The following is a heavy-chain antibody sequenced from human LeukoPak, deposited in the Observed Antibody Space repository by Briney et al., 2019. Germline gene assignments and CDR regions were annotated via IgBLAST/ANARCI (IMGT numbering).Heavy chain of an antibody. D-gene: IGHD6-25*01. CDR2: INPNSGDT. J-gene: IGHJ4*02. CDR1: GYTFTDYY. Sequence: GASVKVSCKASGYTFTDYYIHWVRQAPGQGLEWMGWINPNSGDTNYAQNLQDRVAMTRDTSITTTYMELSGLGSGDAAVYYCARGTTAAGGTDYWGQGTLVTVSS. V-gene: IGHV1-2*02. CDR3: ARGTTAAGGTDY.